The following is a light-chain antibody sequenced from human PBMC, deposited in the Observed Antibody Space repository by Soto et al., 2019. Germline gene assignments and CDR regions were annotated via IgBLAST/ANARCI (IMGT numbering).Light chain of an antibody. Sequence: GLTQSPGPLSLSPGERATLYCRASQSVSSSYLAWYQQKPGQAPRLLIYGASSRATGIPDRFSSSGSGTDFTLTISRLEPEDFAVYYCQQYGSSRTFGQGTKVDIK. V-gene: IGKV3-20*01. J-gene: IGKJ1*01. CDR3: QQYGSSRT. CDR1: QSVSSSY. CDR2: GAS.